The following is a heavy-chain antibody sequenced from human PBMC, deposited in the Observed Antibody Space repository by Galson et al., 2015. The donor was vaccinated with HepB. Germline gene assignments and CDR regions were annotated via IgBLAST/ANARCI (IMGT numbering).Heavy chain of an antibody. Sequence: SLRLSCAASGFTFSDYYMSWIRQAPGKGLEWLSYISSSTVHTNYADSVKGRFTISRDNVKNSMYLQMNSLRAEDTAVYYCARVADSDYGDHAHFDSWGLGTLVTVSS. J-gene: IGHJ4*02. V-gene: IGHV3-11*06. CDR3: ARVADSDYGDHAHFDS. CDR1: GFTFSDYY. D-gene: IGHD4-17*01. CDR2: ISSSTVHT.